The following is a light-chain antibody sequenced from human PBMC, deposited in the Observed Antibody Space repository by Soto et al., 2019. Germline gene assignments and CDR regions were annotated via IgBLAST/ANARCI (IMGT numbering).Light chain of an antibody. J-gene: IGKJ1*01. Sequence: EIVMTQSPATLSVSPGERATLSCRASHSVSSNLAWYQQTPGQAPRLLIYGASTRATGIPARFSGSGSGTEFTLTISSLQSEDFAVYYCQQYNNWPRTFGQGTKVEIK. V-gene: IGKV3-15*01. CDR3: QQYNNWPRT. CDR2: GAS. CDR1: HSVSSN.